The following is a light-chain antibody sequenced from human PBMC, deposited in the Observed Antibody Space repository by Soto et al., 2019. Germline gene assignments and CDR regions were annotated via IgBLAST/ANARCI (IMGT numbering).Light chain of an antibody. Sequence: DIQMTQSPSSLSASVGDRVTITCQANQDINKNLIWYQQKPGKAPKLLIYDASDLETGVPSRFSGSGSGTGFTLTISSLQSGDFAVYYCQQYNNWPPITFGQGTRLEIK. CDR1: QDINKN. CDR3: QQYNNWPPIT. V-gene: IGKV1-33*01. CDR2: DAS. J-gene: IGKJ5*01.